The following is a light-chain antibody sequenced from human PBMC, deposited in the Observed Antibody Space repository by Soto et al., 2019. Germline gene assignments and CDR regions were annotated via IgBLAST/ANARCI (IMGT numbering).Light chain of an antibody. J-gene: IGKJ1*01. CDR2: DAY. V-gene: IGKV3-11*01. CDR1: QSFRGL. Sequence: EVVLTQSPVTLSLSPGERATLSCRASQSFRGLLAWYQQKPGQAPRLLIYDAYNRATGIPPRFSGSGSGTEFTLTISSLQPDDFATYYCQQYNSYRAFGQGTKV. CDR3: QQYNSYRA.